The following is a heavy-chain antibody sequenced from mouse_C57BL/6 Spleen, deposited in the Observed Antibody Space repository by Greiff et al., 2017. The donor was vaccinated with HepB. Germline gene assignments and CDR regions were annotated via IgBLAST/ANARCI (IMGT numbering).Heavy chain of an antibody. CDR2: IDPSDSYT. J-gene: IGHJ2*01. Sequence: VQLQQPGAELVKPGASVKLSCKASGYTFTSYWMQWVKQRPGQGLEWIGEIDPSDSYTNYNQKFKGKATLTVDTSSSTAYMQLSSLTSEDSAVYYCARKGDYGDYFDYWGQGTTLTVSS. CDR3: ARKGDYGDYFDY. V-gene: IGHV1-50*01. D-gene: IGHD1-1*02. CDR1: GYTFTSYW.